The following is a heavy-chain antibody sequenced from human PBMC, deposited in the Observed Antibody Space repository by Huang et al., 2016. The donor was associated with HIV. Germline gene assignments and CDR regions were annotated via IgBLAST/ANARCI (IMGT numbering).Heavy chain of an antibody. D-gene: IGHD2-8*02. Sequence: QVQLVESGGGAVQPGGSLRLSCAAAGVTFSSFGMHWVRQRPGQGLEWRPFVRYDGSKTTYADSVKGRFTISRDNSDNTLFLQMNTLTSDDTAIYYCAKDEKQFCTGGSCHSSNIDSWGQGTLVTVSS. CDR2: VRYDGSKT. V-gene: IGHV3-30*02. J-gene: IGHJ4*02. CDR1: GVTFSSFG. CDR3: AKDEKQFCTGGSCHSSNIDS.